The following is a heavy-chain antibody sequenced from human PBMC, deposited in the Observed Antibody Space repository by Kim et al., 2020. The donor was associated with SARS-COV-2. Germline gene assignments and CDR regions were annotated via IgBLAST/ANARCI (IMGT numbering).Heavy chain of an antibody. Sequence: ADSVKGRLTISRDNSQTTLYLQMNSLRAEDTAVYYCAKDLGTTVTGWFDPWGQGTLVTVSS. V-gene: IGHV3-23*01. CDR3: AKDLGTTVTGWFDP. D-gene: IGHD4-17*01. J-gene: IGHJ5*02.